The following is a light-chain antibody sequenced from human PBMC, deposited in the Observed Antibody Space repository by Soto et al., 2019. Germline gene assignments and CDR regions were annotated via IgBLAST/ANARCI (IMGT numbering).Light chain of an antibody. CDR1: QSVSSR. Sequence: EIVMNQSPGTLSLYPGERATLSCRASQSVSSRLAWYQQKPGQAPRLLISGASSRATGIPDRFSGSGFGTDFTLTISRLEPEDFALYYCQHYAGGSRITFGQGTRLEI. CDR2: GAS. J-gene: IGKJ5*01. CDR3: QHYAGGSRIT. V-gene: IGKV3-20*01.